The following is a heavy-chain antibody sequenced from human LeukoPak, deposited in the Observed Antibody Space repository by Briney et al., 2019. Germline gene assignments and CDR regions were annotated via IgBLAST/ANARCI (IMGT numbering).Heavy chain of an antibody. Sequence: GGSLRLSCAASGFTFSSYAMNWVRQAPGKGLERVSGISGSGGSTYYADSVKGRFTISRDNSKNTLYLQMNSLRAEDTAVYYCAIRGYSYGFFDYWGQGTLVTVSS. V-gene: IGHV3-23*01. D-gene: IGHD5-18*01. J-gene: IGHJ4*02. CDR3: AIRGYSYGFFDY. CDR1: GFTFSSYA. CDR2: ISGSGGST.